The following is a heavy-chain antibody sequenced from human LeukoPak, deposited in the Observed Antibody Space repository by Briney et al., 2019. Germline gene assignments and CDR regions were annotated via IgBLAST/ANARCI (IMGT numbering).Heavy chain of an antibody. CDR1: GFSFSRYW. D-gene: IGHD5-24*01. V-gene: IGHV3-74*01. CDR2: IKSDGSST. Sequence: GGSLRLSCVASGFSFSRYWMHWVRQAPGKGLVWVARIKSDGSSTDYADYVKGRFTISRDNAKNTLYLQMNSLSAEDTAVYYCAKRGLQLQLDYFDYWGQGTLVTVSS. CDR3: AKRGLQLQLDYFDY. J-gene: IGHJ4*02.